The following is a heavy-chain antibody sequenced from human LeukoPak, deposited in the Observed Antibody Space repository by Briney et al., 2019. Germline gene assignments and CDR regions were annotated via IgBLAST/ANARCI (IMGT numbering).Heavy chain of an antibody. J-gene: IGHJ4*02. CDR1: GGSFSGYY. CDR2: INHSGST. D-gene: IGHD6-13*01. V-gene: IGHV4-34*01. Sequence: SETLSLTCAVYGGSFSGYYWSWIRQPPGKGLGWIGEINHSGSTNYNPSLKSRVTISVDTSKNQFSLKLSSVTAADTAVYYCARLRFYRPIAAAPHWGQGTLVTVSS. CDR3: ARLRFYRPIAAAPH.